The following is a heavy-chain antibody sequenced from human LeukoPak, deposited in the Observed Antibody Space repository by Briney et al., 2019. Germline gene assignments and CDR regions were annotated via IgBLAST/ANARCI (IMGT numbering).Heavy chain of an antibody. CDR3: ARDLRRSYYFDY. V-gene: IGHV3-23*01. Sequence: GGSLRLSCAASGFPFSNYAMSWVRQAPGKGLEWVSVLDARATSPHYADSVKGRFTISRDNSKNTLYLQMDRLRAEDTAVYYCARDLRRSYYFDYWGQGTLVTVSS. CDR2: LDARATSP. CDR1: GFPFSNYA. J-gene: IGHJ4*02. D-gene: IGHD1-26*01.